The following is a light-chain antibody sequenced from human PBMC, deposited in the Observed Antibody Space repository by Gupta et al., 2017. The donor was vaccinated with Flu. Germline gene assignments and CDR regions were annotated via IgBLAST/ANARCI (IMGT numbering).Light chain of an antibody. CDR1: QSISTY. CDR2: AAS. V-gene: IGKV1-39*01. CDR3: QQSYSNVIFT. Sequence: SVGDRVTMTCRASQSISTYLNWYQQKPGKAPKLLIYAASSLQSGVPSRFSGSGSGTDFTLTISSLQPEDFATYYCQQSYSNVIFTFGPGTKVDIK. J-gene: IGKJ3*01.